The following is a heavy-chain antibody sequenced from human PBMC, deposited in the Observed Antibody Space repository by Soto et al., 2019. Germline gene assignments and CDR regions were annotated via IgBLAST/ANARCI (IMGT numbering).Heavy chain of an antibody. D-gene: IGHD5-12*01. CDR2: IIPIFGTA. J-gene: IGHJ4*02. V-gene: IGHV1-69*01. CDR3: ARDVLRDGYNYFDY. Sequence: QVQLVQSGAEVKKPGSSVMVSCKASGGTFSSYAISWVRQAPGQGLEWMGGIIPIFGTANYAQKFQGRVTITADESTSTAYMELSSLRSEDTAVYYCARDVLRDGYNYFDYWGQGTLVTVSS. CDR1: GGTFSSYA.